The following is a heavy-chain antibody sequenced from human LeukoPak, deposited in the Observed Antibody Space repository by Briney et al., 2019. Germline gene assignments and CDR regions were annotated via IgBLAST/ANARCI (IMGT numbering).Heavy chain of an antibody. CDR1: GFTFSSYS. V-gene: IGHV3-21*01. J-gene: IGHJ3*02. CDR2: ISSSSSSYI. D-gene: IGHD2-21*02. Sequence: GGSLRLSCAASGFTFSSYSMNWVRQAPGKGLEWVSSISSSSSSYIYYADSVKGRFTISRDNAKNSLYLQMNSLRAEDTAVYYCARVAPYCGGDCYWPLTDDAFDIWGQGTMVTVSS. CDR3: ARVAPYCGGDCYWPLTDDAFDI.